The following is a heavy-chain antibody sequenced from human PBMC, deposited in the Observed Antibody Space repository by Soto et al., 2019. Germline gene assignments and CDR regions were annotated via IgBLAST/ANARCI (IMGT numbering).Heavy chain of an antibody. D-gene: IGHD2-2*01. CDR2: IYYSGST. Sequence: SETLSLTCTVSGGSISSYYWSWIRQPPGKGLEWIGYIYYSGSTNYNPSLKSRVTISVDKSKNQFSLKLSSVTAADTAVYYCARVPCSSTSCYAASDWFDPWGQGTLVTVSS. CDR1: GGSISSYY. V-gene: IGHV4-59*12. CDR3: ARVPCSSTSCYAASDWFDP. J-gene: IGHJ5*02.